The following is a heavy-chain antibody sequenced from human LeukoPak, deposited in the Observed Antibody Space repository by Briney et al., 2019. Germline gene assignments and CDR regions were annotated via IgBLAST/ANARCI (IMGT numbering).Heavy chain of an antibody. J-gene: IGHJ4*02. CDR2: ISSSGSSI. V-gene: IGHV3-11*04. Sequence: GGSLRLSCAASGFTFSDYYMNWIRQAPGKGLEWVSYISSSGSSIDYADSVKGRFIISRDNAKNSLYLQMNSLRAEDTAVYYCARGGYGYNFFDYWGQGTLVTVSS. CDR1: GFTFSDYY. CDR3: ARGGYGYNFFDY. D-gene: IGHD5-24*01.